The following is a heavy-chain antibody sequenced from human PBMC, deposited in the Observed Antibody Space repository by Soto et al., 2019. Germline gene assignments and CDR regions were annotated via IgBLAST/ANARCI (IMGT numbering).Heavy chain of an antibody. Sequence: QVQLVEPGGGVVQPERSQRLSCTASKFTFASYVMHWVRQAPGEGLEWVALISFDGTNKYYADSVKGRFTISRDNSKNTMYLQMDSLRPEDTAVYYCAREMIPMTMGAMSAMDVWGQGTTVTVS. CDR1: KFTFASYV. D-gene: IGHD2-21*01. CDR2: ISFDGTNK. CDR3: AREMIPMTMGAMSAMDV. J-gene: IGHJ6*02. V-gene: IGHV3-30*04.